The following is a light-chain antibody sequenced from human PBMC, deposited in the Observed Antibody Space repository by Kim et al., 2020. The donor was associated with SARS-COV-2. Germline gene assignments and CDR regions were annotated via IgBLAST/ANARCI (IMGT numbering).Light chain of an antibody. Sequence: DIQMTQSPSSLSASVGDRVTITCRASQGISSWLAWYQHKPGKPPKSLIYAASSLQRGVPSRFSGSGSGTYFTLTISSLQPEYFATYCCQQYDNYPRTFGQGTKVDIK. V-gene: IGKV1D-16*01. CDR1: QGISSW. CDR2: AAS. J-gene: IGKJ1*01. CDR3: QQYDNYPRT.